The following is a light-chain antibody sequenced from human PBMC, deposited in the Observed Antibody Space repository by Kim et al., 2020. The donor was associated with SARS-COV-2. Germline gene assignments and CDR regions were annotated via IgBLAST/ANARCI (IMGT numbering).Light chain of an antibody. CDR3: GTWDTSLSAV. CDR2: DNN. CDR1: SSNIGNNY. Sequence: PGQNVTISCSGSSSNIGNNYVSWYQQLPGTAPKLLIYDNNERPSGIPDRFSGSKSGTSATLGITGLQTGDEADYYCGTWDTSLSAVFGGGTQLTVL. V-gene: IGLV1-51*01. J-gene: IGLJ3*02.